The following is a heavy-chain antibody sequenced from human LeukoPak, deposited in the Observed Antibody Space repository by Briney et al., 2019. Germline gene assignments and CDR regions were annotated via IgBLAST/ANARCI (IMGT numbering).Heavy chain of an antibody. D-gene: IGHD2-2*01. CDR1: GDSVSSNSAA. J-gene: IGHJ5*02. CDR2: TYYRSKWYN. V-gene: IGHV6-1*01. CDR3: ARSSTSWPTRPFDP. Sequence: SQTLSLTCGISGDSVSSNSAAWNWIRQSPSRGLEWLGRTYYRSKWYNDYAVSVKSRITINPDTSKNQFSLQLNSVTPEDTAVYYCARSSTSWPTRPFDPWGQGTLVTVSS.